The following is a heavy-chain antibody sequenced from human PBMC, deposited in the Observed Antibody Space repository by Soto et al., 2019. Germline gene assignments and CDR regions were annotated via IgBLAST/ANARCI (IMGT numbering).Heavy chain of an antibody. CDR1: GFTFSSYS. CDR2: ISSSSSYI. J-gene: IGHJ3*02. Sequence: PGGSLRLSCAASGFTFSSYSMNWVRQAPGKGLEWVSSISSSSSYIYYADSVKGRFTISRDNAKNPLYLQMNSLRAEDTAVYYCARAVYCSGGSCYHAFDIWGQGTMVTVSS. D-gene: IGHD2-15*01. CDR3: ARAVYCSGGSCYHAFDI. V-gene: IGHV3-21*01.